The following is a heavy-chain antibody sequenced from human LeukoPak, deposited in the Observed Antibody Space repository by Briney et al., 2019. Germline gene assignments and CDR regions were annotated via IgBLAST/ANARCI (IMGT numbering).Heavy chain of an antibody. CDR2: IWYDGSNK. J-gene: IGHJ6*02. V-gene: IGHV3-33*01. D-gene: IGHD3-22*01. CDR3: ARDSSGYYPTYYYYGMDV. CDR1: GFTFSSYG. Sequence: GGSLRLSCAASGFTFSSYGMHWVRQAPGKGLEWVAVIWYDGSNKYYADSVKGRFTISRDNSKNTLYLQMNSLRAKDTAVYYCARDSSGYYPTYYYYGMDVWGQGTTVTVSS.